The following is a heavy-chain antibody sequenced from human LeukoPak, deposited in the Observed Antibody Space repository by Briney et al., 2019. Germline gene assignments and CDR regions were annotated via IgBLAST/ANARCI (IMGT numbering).Heavy chain of an antibody. V-gene: IGHV4-39*07. J-gene: IGHJ4*02. CDR1: GGSITNSDYW. CDR3: ARRSVSWYYFED. D-gene: IGHD5/OR15-5a*01. CDR2: IYYSGST. Sequence: PSETLSLTCTVSGGSITNSDYWWGWIRLPPGKGLEWIGSIYYSGSTYYNPPLKSRATISVDTSKNQFSLKLSSVTAADAGVYYCARRSVSWYYFEDWGQGTLVTVSS.